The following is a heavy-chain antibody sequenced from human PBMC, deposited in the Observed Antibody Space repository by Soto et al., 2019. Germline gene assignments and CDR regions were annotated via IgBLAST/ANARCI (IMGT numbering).Heavy chain of an antibody. Sequence: SETLSLTCTVSGGSISSSSYYWGWIRQPPGKGLEWIGSIYYSGSTYYNPSLKSRVTISVDTSKNQFSLKLSSVTAADTAVYYCASSPTMIVVFWGQGTLVTVSS. CDR2: IYYSGST. D-gene: IGHD3-22*01. CDR3: ASSPTMIVVF. CDR1: GGSISSSSYY. J-gene: IGHJ4*02. V-gene: IGHV4-39*01.